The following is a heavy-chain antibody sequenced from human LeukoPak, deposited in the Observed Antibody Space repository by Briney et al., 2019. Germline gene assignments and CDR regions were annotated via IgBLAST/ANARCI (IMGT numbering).Heavy chain of an antibody. CDR3: ARPVSVGDDAFDI. CDR2: INSDGSST. J-gene: IGHJ3*02. Sequence: PGGSLRLSCAASGFTFDDYAMHWVRQAPGKGLVWVSRINSDGSSTSYADSVKGRFTISRDNAKNTLYLQMNSLRAEDTAVYYCARPVSVGDDAFDIWGQGTMVTVSS. D-gene: IGHD1-26*01. CDR1: GFTFDDYA. V-gene: IGHV3-74*01.